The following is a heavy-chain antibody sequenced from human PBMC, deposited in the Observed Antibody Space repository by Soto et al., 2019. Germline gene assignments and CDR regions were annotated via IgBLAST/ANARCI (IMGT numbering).Heavy chain of an antibody. CDR3: AREGDVWGVYAGMDV. J-gene: IGHJ6*02. Sequence: SVKVSCKASGGTFSSSAISRVRQAPGQGLEWMGGIIPIFGTANYAQKFQGSVTITADESTSTAYMELSSLRSEDPAVYYCAREGDVWGVYAGMDVGGQGSTVNVSS. CDR2: IIPIFGTA. D-gene: IGHD3-3*01. CDR1: GGTFSSSA. V-gene: IGHV1-69*13.